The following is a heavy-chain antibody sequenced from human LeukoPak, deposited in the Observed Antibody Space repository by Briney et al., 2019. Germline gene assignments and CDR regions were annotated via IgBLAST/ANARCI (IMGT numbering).Heavy chain of an antibody. Sequence: PGGSLRLSCAASGLTFSSYAMSWVRQAPGKGLEWVSAISGSGGSTYYADSVKGRFTISRDNSKNTLYLQMNSLRAEDTAVYYCAKRSSYYYDSSGYYFDYWGQGTLVTVSS. CDR1: GLTFSSYA. CDR3: AKRSSYYYDSSGYYFDY. CDR2: ISGSGGST. V-gene: IGHV3-23*01. J-gene: IGHJ4*02. D-gene: IGHD3-22*01.